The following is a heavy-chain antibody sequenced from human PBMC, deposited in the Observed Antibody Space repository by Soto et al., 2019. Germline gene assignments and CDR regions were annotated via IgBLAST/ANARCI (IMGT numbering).Heavy chain of an antibody. CDR3: ARGGLGDYYGSGSYYGGLFKDY. J-gene: IGHJ4*02. Sequence: PSETLSLTCTVSGGSISSGGYYWSWIRQHPGKGLEWIGYIYYSGSTYYNPSLKSRVTISVDTSMNQFSLKLSSVTAADTAVYYCARGGLGDYYGSGSYYGGLFKDYWGQGTLVTVSS. D-gene: IGHD3-10*01. V-gene: IGHV4-31*03. CDR1: GGSISSGGYY. CDR2: IYYSGST.